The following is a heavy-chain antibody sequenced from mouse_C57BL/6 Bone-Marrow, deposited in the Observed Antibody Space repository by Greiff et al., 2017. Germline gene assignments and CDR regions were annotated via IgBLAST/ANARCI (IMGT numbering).Heavy chain of an antibody. J-gene: IGHJ3*01. CDR3: AMESSGYVRFAY. Sequence: VQLQQPGAELVKPGASVKVSCKASGYTFTSYWMHWVKQRPGQGLEWIGRIHPSDSDTNYNQKFKGKATLTVDKSSSTAYMQLSSLTSEDSAVSYCAMESSGYVRFAYWGQGTLVTVTA. D-gene: IGHD3-2*02. CDR2: IHPSDSDT. CDR1: GYTFTSYW. V-gene: IGHV1-74*01.